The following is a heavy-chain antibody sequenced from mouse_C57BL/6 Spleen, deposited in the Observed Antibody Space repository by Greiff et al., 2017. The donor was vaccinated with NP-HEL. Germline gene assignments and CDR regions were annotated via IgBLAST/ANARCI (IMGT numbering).Heavy chain of an antibody. CDR3: ARGRDTVVDHY. V-gene: IGHV3-6*01. J-gene: IGHJ2*01. CDR2: ISYDGSN. Sequence: EVQLQESGPGLVKPSQSLSLTCSVTGYSITSGYYWNWIRQFPGNKLEWMGYISYDGSNNYNPSLTNRISITRDTSKNQFFLKLKSVTTEDTATYYCARGRDTVVDHYWGQGTTLTVAS. CDR1: GYSITSGYY. D-gene: IGHD1-1*01.